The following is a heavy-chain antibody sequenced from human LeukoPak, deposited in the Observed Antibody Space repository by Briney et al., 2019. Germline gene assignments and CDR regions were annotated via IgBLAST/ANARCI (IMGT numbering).Heavy chain of an antibody. J-gene: IGHJ4*02. CDR3: ALSKGYDFWSGPKNFDY. V-gene: IGHV1-18*01. Sequence: ASVKVSCKASGYTFTSYGISWVRQAPGQGLEWMGWISAYNGNANYAQKLQGRVTMTTDTSTSTAYMELRSLRSDDTAVYYCALSKGYDFWSGPKNFDYWGQGTLVTVSS. CDR2: ISAYNGNA. D-gene: IGHD3-3*01. CDR1: GYTFTSYG.